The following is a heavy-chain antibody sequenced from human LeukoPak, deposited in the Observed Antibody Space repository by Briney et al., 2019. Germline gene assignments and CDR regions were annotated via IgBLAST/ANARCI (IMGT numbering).Heavy chain of an antibody. CDR3: AELGITMIGGV. J-gene: IGHJ6*04. Sequence: GGSLRLSCAASGFTFSSSEMNWVRQAPGKGLEWVSYISSSGSSIYYADSVKGRFTISRDNAKNSLYLQMNSLRAEDTAVYYCAELGITMIGGVWGKGTTVTISS. CDR2: ISSSGSSI. V-gene: IGHV3-48*03. CDR1: GFTFSSSE. D-gene: IGHD3-10*02.